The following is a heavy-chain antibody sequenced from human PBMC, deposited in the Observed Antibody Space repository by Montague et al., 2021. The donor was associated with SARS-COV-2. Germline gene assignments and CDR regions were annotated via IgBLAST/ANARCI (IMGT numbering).Heavy chain of an antibody. CDR3: AGVVRYYDFWSGYTEYYYYGMDV. CDR1: GGSISSYF. Sequence: SETLSLTCTVSGGSISSYFWSWIRQPPRKGLEWIGSIYYSGTTNYSPSLKSRVTISVDTSKNQFSLKLSSVTAADTAVYYCAGVVRYYDFWSGYTEYYYYGMDVWGQGTTVTVSS. J-gene: IGHJ6*02. V-gene: IGHV4-59*01. CDR2: IYYSGTT. D-gene: IGHD3-3*01.